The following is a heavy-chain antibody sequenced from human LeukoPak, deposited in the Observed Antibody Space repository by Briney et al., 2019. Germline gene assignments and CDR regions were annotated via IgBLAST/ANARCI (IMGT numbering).Heavy chain of an antibody. J-gene: IGHJ6*02. Sequence: SETLSLTCTVSGGYISSYYWSWIRQPPGKGLEWIGYIYYSGSTNYNPSLKSRVTISVDTSKNQFSLKLSSVTAADTAVYYCARIRIAAAGSFYDGMDVWGQGTTVTVSS. V-gene: IGHV4-59*08. CDR1: GGYISSYY. D-gene: IGHD6-13*01. CDR2: IYYSGST. CDR3: ARIRIAAAGSFYDGMDV.